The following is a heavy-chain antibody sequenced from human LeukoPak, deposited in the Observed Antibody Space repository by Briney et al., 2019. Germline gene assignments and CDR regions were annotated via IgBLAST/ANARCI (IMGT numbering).Heavy chain of an antibody. CDR2: IWYGGSNK. D-gene: IGHD5-12*01. CDR3: ANSGYDLGGYYFDY. J-gene: IGHJ4*02. Sequence: GRSLRLSCAASGFTFSSYGMHWVRQAPGKGLEWVAVIWYGGSNKYYADSVKGRFTISRDNSKNTLYLQMNSLRAEDTAVYYCANSGYDLGGYYFDYWGQGTLVTVSS. CDR1: GFTFSSYG. V-gene: IGHV3-33*08.